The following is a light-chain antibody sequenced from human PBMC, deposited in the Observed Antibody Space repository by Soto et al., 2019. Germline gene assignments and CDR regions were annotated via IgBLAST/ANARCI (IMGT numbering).Light chain of an antibody. CDR1: SSDVGSYNL. CDR3: CSYAGRTTPYV. J-gene: IGLJ1*01. Sequence: ALAQPASVSGSPGQSITISCTGTSSDVGSYNLVSWYQHHPGKAPKLMIYEVSERPSGVSNRFSGSKSGNTASLTISGLQAEDEADYYCCSYAGRTTPYVFGTGTKVTVL. CDR2: EVS. V-gene: IGLV2-23*02.